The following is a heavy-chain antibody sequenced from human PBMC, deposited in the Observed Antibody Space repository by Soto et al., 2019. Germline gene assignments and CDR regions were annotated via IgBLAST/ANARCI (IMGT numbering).Heavy chain of an antibody. V-gene: IGHV4-31*03. CDR3: LRYCSSTCCYIGLDY. D-gene: IGHD2-2*02. J-gene: IGHJ4*02. Sequence: SETLSLTCTVSGGSISRGGYYWSWFRQHPGKGLEWIGYIYYSGCTYYNPSLKSRVTISVDTSKNQFSLKLSSVTAADTAVYYCLRYCSSTCCYIGLDYWGQGTLVTVSS. CDR1: GGSISRGGYY. CDR2: IYYSGCT.